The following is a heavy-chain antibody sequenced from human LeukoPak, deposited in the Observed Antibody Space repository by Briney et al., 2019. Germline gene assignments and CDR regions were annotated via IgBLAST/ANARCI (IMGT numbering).Heavy chain of an antibody. CDR3: AAELITETDFHF. V-gene: IGHV1-8*01. D-gene: IGHD1-7*01. J-gene: IGHJ4*02. Sequence: ASVKVSCKAYRYTFTSYDINWVRQATGQGLEWMGWMNPNSGNTGYAQKFQGRVTMTRDTSTGTAYMELSSLRSEDSAVYYCAAELITETDFHFWGQGTLVSVSS. CDR2: MNPNSGNT. CDR1: RYTFTSYD.